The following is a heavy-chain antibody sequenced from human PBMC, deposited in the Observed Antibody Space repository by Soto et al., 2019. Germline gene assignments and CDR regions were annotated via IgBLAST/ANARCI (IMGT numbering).Heavy chain of an antibody. CDR3: AKAAYRRGPIWAASWFDP. V-gene: IGHV3-23*01. Sequence: PGGSLRLSCAASGFTFSSYAMSWVRQAPGKGLEWVSAISGSGGSTYYADSVKGRFTISRDNSKNTLYLQMNSLRAEDTAVYYCAKAAYRRGPIWAASWFDPWGQGTLVTVSS. D-gene: IGHD3-16*02. CDR2: ISGSGGST. CDR1: GFTFSSYA. J-gene: IGHJ5*02.